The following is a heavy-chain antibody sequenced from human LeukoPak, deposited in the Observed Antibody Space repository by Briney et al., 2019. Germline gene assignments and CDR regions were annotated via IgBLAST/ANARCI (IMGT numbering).Heavy chain of an antibody. V-gene: IGHV3-30*18. CDR3: AKHPIAAAGLLFDY. J-gene: IGHJ4*02. Sequence: GRSLRLSCAASGFTFSSYGMHWVRQAPGKGLEWVAVISYDGSNKYYADSVKGRFTISRDNSKNTLYLQMNSLRAEDTAVYYCAKHPIAAAGLLFDYWGQGTLVTVSS. D-gene: IGHD6-13*01. CDR1: GFTFSSYG. CDR2: ISYDGSNK.